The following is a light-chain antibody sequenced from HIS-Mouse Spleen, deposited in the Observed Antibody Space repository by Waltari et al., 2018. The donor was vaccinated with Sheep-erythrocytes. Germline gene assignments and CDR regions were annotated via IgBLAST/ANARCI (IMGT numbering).Light chain of an antibody. V-gene: IGLV2-11*01. Sequence: QSALTQPRSVSGSPGQSVTIPCTGPSSDVAGYNYVSWYQQHPGKAPKLMIYDVSKRPSGVPDRFSGSKSGNTASLTISGLQAEDEADYYCCSYAGSYNHVFATGTKVTVL. CDR3: CSYAGSYNHV. CDR1: SSDVAGYNY. J-gene: IGLJ1*01. CDR2: DVS.